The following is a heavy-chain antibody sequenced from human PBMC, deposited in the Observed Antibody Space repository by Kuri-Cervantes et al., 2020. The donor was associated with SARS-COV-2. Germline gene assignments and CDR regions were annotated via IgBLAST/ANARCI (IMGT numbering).Heavy chain of an antibody. CDR3: ATWGGMKGDYVFGY. D-gene: IGHD4-17*01. V-gene: IGHV3-15*01. CDR1: GFTFSGSD. CDR2: IRSKTDGGTT. Sequence: ETLSLTCAASGFTFSGSDMHWVRQASGKGLEWVGRIRSKTDGGTTDYSALVKGRFTISRDDSKNTLYLQMNALKSEDTAMYYCATWGGMKGDYVFGYWGQGTLVTVSS. J-gene: IGHJ4*02.